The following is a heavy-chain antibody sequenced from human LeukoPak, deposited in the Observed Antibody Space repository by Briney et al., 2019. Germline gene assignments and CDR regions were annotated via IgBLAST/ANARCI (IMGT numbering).Heavy chain of an antibody. CDR3: AKDAQRGFDYSNSLEY. Sequence: GGSLRLSCAASGFTFSHYGMHWVRQAPGKGLEWVADIWNDGSNKYYADSVKGRFTISRDNSQNTVDLHMNSLRAEDTAVYYCAKDAQRGFDYSNSLEYWGQGTLVTVSS. V-gene: IGHV3-33*06. CDR1: GFTFSHYG. J-gene: IGHJ4*02. D-gene: IGHD4-11*01. CDR2: IWNDGSNK.